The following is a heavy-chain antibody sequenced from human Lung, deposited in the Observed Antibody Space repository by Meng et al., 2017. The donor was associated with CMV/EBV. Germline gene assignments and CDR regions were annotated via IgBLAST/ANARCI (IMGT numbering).Heavy chain of an antibody. CDR3: AREYYDFWSGNSRGAFDI. J-gene: IGHJ3*02. D-gene: IGHD3-3*01. CDR1: GFTLSSYE. V-gene: IGHV3-48*03. Sequence: SCVASGFTLSSYEMNWVRQAPGKGLEWLSYINSGGTTKKYADSVKGRFTISRDNAKNSLNLQMSSLRAEDTAVYYCAREYYDFWSGNSRGAFDIXGQGTTVTVSS. CDR2: INSGGTTK.